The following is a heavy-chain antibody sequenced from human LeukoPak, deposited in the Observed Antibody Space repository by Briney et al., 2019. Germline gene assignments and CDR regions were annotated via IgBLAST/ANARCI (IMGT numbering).Heavy chain of an antibody. CDR3: AREWWGYDVLTGDIWFDP. V-gene: IGHV1-18*01. CDR2: INTYNGDT. CDR1: GYPFTTYG. J-gene: IGHJ5*02. D-gene: IGHD3-9*01. Sequence: ASVKVSCKASGYPFTTYGINWVRQAPGQGLEWMGLINTYNGDTNYAQKFQGRVTMTTDTPTSTVYIELRSLTSDDTAAYYCAREWWGYDVLTGDIWFDPWGQGTLVTVSS.